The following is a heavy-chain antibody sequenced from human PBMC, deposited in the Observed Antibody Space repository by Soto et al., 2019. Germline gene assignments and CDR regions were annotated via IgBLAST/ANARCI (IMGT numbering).Heavy chain of an antibody. CDR3: ARVPGGNLDY. J-gene: IGHJ4*02. CDR1: GFTVSSNH. V-gene: IGHV3-74*01. CDR2: INSDGSST. D-gene: IGHD2-15*01. Sequence: GGSLRLSCAASGFTVSSNHMSWVRQAPGKGLEWVSRINSDGSSTTYADSVKGRFTISRDNAKNSLYLQMNSLRAEDTAVYYCARVPGGNLDYWGQGTLVTVSS.